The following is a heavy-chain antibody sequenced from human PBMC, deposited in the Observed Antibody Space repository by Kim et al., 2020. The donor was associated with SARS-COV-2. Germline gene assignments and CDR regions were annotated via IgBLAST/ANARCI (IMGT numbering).Heavy chain of an antibody. D-gene: IGHD6-19*01. J-gene: IGHJ3*02. CDR1: GFTFSTHT. V-gene: IGHV3-23*01. Sequence: GGSLRLSCAASGFTFSTHTMTWVRQAPGKGLEWVSIISGNSGTIYYADSVKGRFTISRDNSKNTLYLQMNSLRAEDTAVYYCVKGLSGSRAVDIWGQGTMVTVSS. CDR3: VKGLSGSRAVDI. CDR2: ISGNSGTI.